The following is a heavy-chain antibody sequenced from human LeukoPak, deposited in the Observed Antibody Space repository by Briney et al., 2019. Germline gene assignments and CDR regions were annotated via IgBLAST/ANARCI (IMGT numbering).Heavy chain of an antibody. Sequence: GGSLRLSCAASGFTFSSYSMNWVRQAPGKGLEWVSSISSSSSYIYYADSVKGRFTISRDNAKNSLYLQMNSVRAEDTAVYYCARDRHGVVIPNWFDPWGQGTLVTVSS. CDR1: GFTFSSYS. D-gene: IGHD3-3*01. J-gene: IGHJ5*02. CDR3: ARDRHGVVIPNWFDP. CDR2: ISSSSSYI. V-gene: IGHV3-21*01.